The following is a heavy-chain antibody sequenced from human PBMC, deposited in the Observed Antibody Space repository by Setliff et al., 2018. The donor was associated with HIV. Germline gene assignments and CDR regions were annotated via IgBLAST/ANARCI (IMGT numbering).Heavy chain of an antibody. Sequence: ASVMVSCKASGHNSDFCIHWVQQAPGGRLAWMGRIFLRNGETRYSEKFQGRLTITADTSIDTAYMDLSSLRSEDTAAYYCTTTYVRDDYNFDFWGQGSLVTVSS. CDR1: GHNSDFC. CDR2: IFLRNGET. CDR3: TTTYVRDDYNFDF. V-gene: IGHV1-69-2*01. J-gene: IGHJ4*02. D-gene: IGHD4-4*01.